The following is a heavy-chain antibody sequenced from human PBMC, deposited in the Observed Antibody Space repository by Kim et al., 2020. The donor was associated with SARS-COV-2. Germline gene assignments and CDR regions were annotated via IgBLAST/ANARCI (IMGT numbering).Heavy chain of an antibody. CDR1: GFTFSSYA. D-gene: IGHD2-15*01. CDR3: AKALAARLQGFDY. Sequence: GGSLRLSCAASGFTFSSYAMSWVRQAPGKGLEWVSGISGSGGSTYYADSVKGRLTISRDNSKNTLFLQVNSLRAEDTAVYYCAKALAARLQGFDYWGQGTLVTVSS. J-gene: IGHJ4*02. CDR2: ISGSGGST. V-gene: IGHV3-23*01.